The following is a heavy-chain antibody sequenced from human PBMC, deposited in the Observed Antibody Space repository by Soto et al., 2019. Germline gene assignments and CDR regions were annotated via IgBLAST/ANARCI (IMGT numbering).Heavy chain of an antibody. V-gene: IGHV4-4*02. Sequence: QVQLQESGPGLVKPSGTLSLTCAVSGGSISSSNWWSWVRQPPGKGLEWIGEIYHSGSTNYNPSLKIRVTISVDKSKNQFSLKLSSVTAADTAVYYCARDLLTAYYYDSSGYPTRDYWGQGTLVTVSS. CDR3: ARDLLTAYYYDSSGYPTRDY. CDR2: IYHSGST. J-gene: IGHJ4*02. CDR1: GGSISSSNW. D-gene: IGHD3-22*01.